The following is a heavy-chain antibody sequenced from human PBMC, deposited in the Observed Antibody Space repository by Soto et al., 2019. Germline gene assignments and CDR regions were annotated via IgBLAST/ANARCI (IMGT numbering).Heavy chain of an antibody. V-gene: IGHV4-31*03. CDR1: GGSISSGGYY. Sequence: SETLSLTCTVSGGSISSGGYYWSWVRQHPGKGLEWIGYIYYSGSTYYNPSLKSRVTISVDTSKNQFSLKLSSVTAADTAVYYCARNDGSGRYSYYYYYGMDVWGQGTTVTVSS. CDR2: IYYSGST. CDR3: ARNDGSGRYSYYYYYGMDV. D-gene: IGHD3-10*01. J-gene: IGHJ6*02.